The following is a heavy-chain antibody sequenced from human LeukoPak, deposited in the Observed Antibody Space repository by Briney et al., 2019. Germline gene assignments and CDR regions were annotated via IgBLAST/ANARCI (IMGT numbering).Heavy chain of an antibody. CDR1: GFTFDGYA. CDR3: AKDTTANYYDSSGARFGP. D-gene: IGHD3-22*01. CDR2: ISWNSGSI. Sequence: GGSLRLSCAASGFTFDGYAMHWVRQAPGKGLEGVSGISWNSGSIGYADSVKGRFTISRDNAKNSLYLQMNSLRAEDTALYYCAKDTTANYYDSSGARFGPWGQGTLVTVSS. J-gene: IGHJ5*02. V-gene: IGHV3-9*01.